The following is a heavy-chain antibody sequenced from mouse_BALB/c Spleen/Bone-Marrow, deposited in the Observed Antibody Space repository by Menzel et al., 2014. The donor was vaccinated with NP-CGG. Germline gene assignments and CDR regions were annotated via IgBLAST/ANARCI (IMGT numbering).Heavy chain of an antibody. CDR2: ISCYNGAT. D-gene: IGHD2-4*01. Sequence: LVKTGASVRISCKASGYSFTGYYMHWVKQSHGKSLEWIGYISCYNGATSYNQKFKGTATFTVDTSSSTAYMQFNSLTSEDSAVYYCARKRDYEYAMDYWGQGYSVTVRS. V-gene: IGHV1S34*01. CDR3: ARKRDYEYAMDY. J-gene: IGHJ4*01. CDR1: GYSFTGYY.